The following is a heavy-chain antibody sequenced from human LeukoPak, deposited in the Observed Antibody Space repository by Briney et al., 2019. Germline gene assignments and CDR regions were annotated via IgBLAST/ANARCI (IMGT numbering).Heavy chain of an antibody. CDR3: AKNYDPDY. CDR2: ISTSGGST. V-gene: IGHV3-23*01. D-gene: IGHD3-3*01. Sequence: GGSLRLSCAASGFSFSNYAMSWVRQAPGKGLEWVSTISTSGGSTYYADSVKGRFTISRDNSKNTLYLQMNSLRAEDTAVYYCAKNYDPDYWGQGTLVTVSS. CDR1: GFSFSNYA. J-gene: IGHJ4*02.